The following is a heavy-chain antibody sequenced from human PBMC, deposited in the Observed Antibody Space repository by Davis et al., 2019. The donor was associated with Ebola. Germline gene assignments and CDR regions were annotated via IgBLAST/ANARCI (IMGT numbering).Heavy chain of an antibody. J-gene: IGHJ4*02. CDR2: ITHRGNT. CDR3: ARGPNVYYDPSGNRLDN. V-gene: IGHV4-34*01. CDR1: GGSFSAYY. Sequence: MPSETLSLTCAVSGGSFSAYYWSWVRQPPGKGLEWIGQITHRGNTNYNPALKSRVTMSIGASNKRFSLQLTSVTAADTAVYYCARGPNVYYDPSGNRLDNWGQGTLVSVSS. D-gene: IGHD3-22*01.